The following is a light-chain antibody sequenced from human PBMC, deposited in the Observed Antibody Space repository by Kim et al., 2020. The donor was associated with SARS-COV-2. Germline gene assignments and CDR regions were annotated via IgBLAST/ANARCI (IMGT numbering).Light chain of an antibody. J-gene: IGLJ2*01. Sequence: QSVTISCTGTSSDVGSYNRVSWYQQPPGTAPKLMIYEVSNRPSGVPDRFSGSKSGNTASLTISGLQAEDEAYYYCSSYTSSSTLVVFGGGTQLTVL. CDR2: EVS. CDR1: SSDVGSYNR. V-gene: IGLV2-18*02. CDR3: SSYTSSSTLVV.